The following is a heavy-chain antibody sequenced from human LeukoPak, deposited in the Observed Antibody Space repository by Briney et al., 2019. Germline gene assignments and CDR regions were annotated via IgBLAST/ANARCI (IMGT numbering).Heavy chain of an antibody. Sequence: SETLSLTCTVSGGSISSSSYYWSWIRQPPGKGLEGLGYIYYSGSTNYNPSLKSRVTISVDTSKNQFSLKLSSVTAADTAVYYCARVVPAASYYFDYWGQGTLVTVSS. CDR2: IYYSGST. CDR1: GGSISSSSYY. V-gene: IGHV4-61*01. D-gene: IGHD2-2*01. CDR3: ARVVPAASYYFDY. J-gene: IGHJ4*02.